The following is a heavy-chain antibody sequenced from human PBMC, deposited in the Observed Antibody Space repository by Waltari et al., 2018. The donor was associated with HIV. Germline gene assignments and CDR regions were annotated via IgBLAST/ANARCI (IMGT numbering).Heavy chain of an antibody. CDR2: IYSVSNT. V-gene: IGHV3-53*01. D-gene: IGHD6-13*01. CDR1: GFTVSSNY. CDR3: ARDLGSSSWYNYYCGMDV. J-gene: IGHJ6*02. Sequence: EVQLVQSGGGLIQPGGSLRLSCAAPGFTVSSNYMSWVRQAPGKGWEWVSFIYSVSNTYYADSVKGRFTIARDNPKNTLYLQLNSLRAEDSAVYYCARDLGSSSWYNYYCGMDVWGQGTTVTVSS.